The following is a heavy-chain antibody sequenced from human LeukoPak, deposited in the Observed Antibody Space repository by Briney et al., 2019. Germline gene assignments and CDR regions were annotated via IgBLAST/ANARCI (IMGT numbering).Heavy chain of an antibody. CDR1: GGSISSGGYY. J-gene: IGHJ4*02. CDR3: ARNGARYCSSTSCYGY. CDR2: IYYSGST. D-gene: IGHD2-2*01. Sequence: PSETLSLTCTVSGGSISSGGYYWSWIRQHPGKGLEWIGYIYYSGSTYYNPSLKSRVTISVDTSKNQFSLKLSSVTAADTAVYYCARNGARYCSSTSCYGYWGQGTLVTVSS. V-gene: IGHV4-31*03.